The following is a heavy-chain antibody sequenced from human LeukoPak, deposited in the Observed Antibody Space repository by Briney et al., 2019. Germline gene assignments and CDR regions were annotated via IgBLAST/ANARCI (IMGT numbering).Heavy chain of an antibody. J-gene: IGHJ6*02. CDR2: ITNGGSTI. CDR3: ARSIGLTGGGVDV. V-gene: IGHV3-11*01. CDR1: GFTFSNYN. Sequence: GGSLRLSCAASGFTFSNYNMNWVRQAPGKGLEWVSYITNGGSTIHHADSVKGRFTISRDNAKKTLYLQMNSLRAEDTAVYYCARSIGLTGGGVDVWGQGTTVTVSS. D-gene: IGHD3-9*01.